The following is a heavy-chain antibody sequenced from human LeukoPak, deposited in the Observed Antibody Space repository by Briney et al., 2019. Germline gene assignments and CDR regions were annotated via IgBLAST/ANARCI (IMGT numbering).Heavy chain of an antibody. D-gene: IGHD6-13*01. CDR1: GYTFTGYY. V-gene: IGHV1-2*02. CDR2: INPNSGGT. Sequence: GASVKVSCKASGYTFTGYYMHWVRQAPGQGLEWMGWINPNSGGTNYAQKFQGRVTMTRDTSISTAYMELSRLRSDDTAVYYCARHRYLPTAAAGTGGWCYFDYWGQGTLVTVSS. CDR3: ARHRYLPTAAAGTGGWCYFDY. J-gene: IGHJ4*02.